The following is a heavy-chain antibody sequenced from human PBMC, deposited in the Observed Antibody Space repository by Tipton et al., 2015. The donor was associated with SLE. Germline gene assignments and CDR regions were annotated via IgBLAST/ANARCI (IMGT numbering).Heavy chain of an antibody. CDR1: GGSISSGSFY. D-gene: IGHD6-13*01. CDR3: ARASLPEPYRSSWLDY. V-gene: IGHV4-61*02. J-gene: IGHJ4*02. Sequence: TLSLTCTVSGGSISSGSFYWSWIRQPAGKGLEWIGRIYTSGSSGSTNYNPSLKSRVTISLDTSRNQFSLKLGSVTAADTAVYYCARASLPEPYRSSWLDYWGQGTLVTVSS. CDR2: IYTSGSSGST.